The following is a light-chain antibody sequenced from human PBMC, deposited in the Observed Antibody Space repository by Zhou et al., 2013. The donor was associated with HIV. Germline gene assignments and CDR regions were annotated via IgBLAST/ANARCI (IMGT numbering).Light chain of an antibody. Sequence: QSVLTQPPSVSGAPGQRVTISCTGSSSNIGAGYDVHWYQQLPRTAPKLLIYGNNNRPSGVPDRFSGSKSGTSASLAISGLQSEDEADYYCAAWDDSLNGVVFGGGTKLTVL. CDR2: GNN. CDR3: AAWDDSLNGVV. V-gene: IGLV1-40*01. CDR1: SSNIGAGYD. J-gene: IGLJ3*02.